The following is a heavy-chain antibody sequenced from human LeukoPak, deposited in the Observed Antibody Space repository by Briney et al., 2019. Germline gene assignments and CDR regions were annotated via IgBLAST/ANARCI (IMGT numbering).Heavy chain of an antibody. CDR2: IYYSGST. J-gene: IGHJ6*02. CDR3: ARCYYDILTGYLSRVRHYGMDV. D-gene: IGHD3-9*01. CDR1: GGSISSSSYY. Sequence: SETLSLTCTVSGGSISSSSYYWGWIRQPPGKGLEWIGSIYYSGSTYYNPSLKSRVTISVDTSKNQFSLKLSSVTAADTAVYYCARCYYDILTGYLSRVRHYGMDVWGQGTTVTVSS. V-gene: IGHV4-39*07.